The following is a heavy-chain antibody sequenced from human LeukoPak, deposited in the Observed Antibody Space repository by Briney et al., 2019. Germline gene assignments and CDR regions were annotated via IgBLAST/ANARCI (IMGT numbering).Heavy chain of an antibody. Sequence: PGGSLRLSCAASGFTFSSYSMDWVRQAPGKGLEWVSSISSSSSYIYYADSVKGRFTISRDNAKNSLYLQMNSLRAEDTAVYYCARAYCSSTSCYLYYYYGMDVWGQGTTVTVSS. CDR2: ISSSSSYI. V-gene: IGHV3-21*01. J-gene: IGHJ6*02. D-gene: IGHD2-2*01. CDR1: GFTFSSYS. CDR3: ARAYCSSTSCYLYYYYGMDV.